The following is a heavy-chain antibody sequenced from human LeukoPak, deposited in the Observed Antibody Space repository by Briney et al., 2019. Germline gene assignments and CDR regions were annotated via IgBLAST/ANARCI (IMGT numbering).Heavy chain of an antibody. CDR2: IYHSGST. V-gene: IGHV4-38-2*02. CDR1: GYSISSGYY. D-gene: IGHD5-18*01. CDR3: ARGNGYSYDLYYYYYMDV. J-gene: IGHJ6*03. Sequence: SETLSLTCTVSGYSISSGYYWGWIRQPPGKGLEWIGSIYHSGSTYYNPSLKSRVTISVDTSKNQFSLKLSSVTAADTAVYYCARGNGYSYDLYYYYYMDVWGKGTTVTISS.